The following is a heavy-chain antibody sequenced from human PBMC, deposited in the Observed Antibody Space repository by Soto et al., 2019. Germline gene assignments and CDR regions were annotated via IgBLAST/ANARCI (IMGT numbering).Heavy chain of an antibody. CDR3: ARLVYDSRLNYLYFDH. D-gene: IGHD3-22*01. Sequence: SETLSLTCDVSGVSISSGNWWSWVRQPPGKGLEWIAEVYNDGSANYHPSLESRATISVDRSKNQFSLGLSSVTAADTGKYYCARLVYDSRLNYLYFDHWGQGTLVTVSS. J-gene: IGHJ4*02. CDR1: GVSISSGNW. CDR2: VYNDGSA. V-gene: IGHV4-4*02.